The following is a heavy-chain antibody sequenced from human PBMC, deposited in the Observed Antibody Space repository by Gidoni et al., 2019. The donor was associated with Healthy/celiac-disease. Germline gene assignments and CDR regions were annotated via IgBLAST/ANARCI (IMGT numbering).Heavy chain of an antibody. Sequence: QVQLQESGPGLVKPSETLSLTCTVSGGSISSYYWSWIRQPPGKGLEWIGYIYYSGSTNYNPSLKSRVTISVDTSKNQFSLKLSSVTAADTAVYYCARGGYCSSTSCAGWQFDYWGQGTLVTVSS. V-gene: IGHV4-59*01. J-gene: IGHJ4*02. CDR3: ARGGYCSSTSCAGWQFDY. CDR1: GGSISSYY. CDR2: IYYSGST. D-gene: IGHD2-2*01.